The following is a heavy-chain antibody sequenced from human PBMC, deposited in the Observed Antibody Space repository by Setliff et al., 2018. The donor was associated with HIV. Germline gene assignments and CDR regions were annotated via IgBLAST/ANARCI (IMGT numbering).Heavy chain of an antibody. CDR2: IYHSGST. J-gene: IGHJ4*02. V-gene: IGHV4-38-2*01. D-gene: IGHD3-10*01. CDR3: AARNSGNPTRHFDY. Sequence: SETLSLTCALSGYSISNGYYWGWNRQPTGKGLEWIGSIYHSGSTFYNQSPRSRVTISLDTSQDKFSLRLTSVTAAETAVYYCAARNSGNPTRHFDYWGQGTLVTVSS. CDR1: GYSISNGYY.